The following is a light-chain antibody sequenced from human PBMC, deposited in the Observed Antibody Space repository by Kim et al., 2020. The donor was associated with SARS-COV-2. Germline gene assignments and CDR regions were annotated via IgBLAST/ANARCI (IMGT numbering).Light chain of an antibody. J-gene: IGKJ2*01. CDR3: LQHQTLPYT. CDR1: QAIGIF. CDR2: SAS. Sequence: SASVGARVTIACRASQAIGIFLAWFQQKPGEAPKRLIYSASSLQSGVPSRFSGSGSGTEFTLTISSLQPEDFATYYCLQHQTLPYTFGQGTKLEIK. V-gene: IGKV1-17*03.